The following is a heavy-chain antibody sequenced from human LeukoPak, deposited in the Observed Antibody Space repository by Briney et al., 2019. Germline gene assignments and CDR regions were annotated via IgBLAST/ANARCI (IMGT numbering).Heavy chain of an antibody. CDR2: IYCSGSI. D-gene: IGHD3-22*01. CDR3: GSIKYTHSLKRRVTMSVDTSTNPFSMKLSSVTAADTAIYYCARETPSGYYNRPLDY. V-gene: IGHV4-59*01. CDR1: GASISSYY. Sequence: WETLSLSCTVSGASISSYYRSWIRQPPGKGLEWIGGIYCSGSIKYNPSPKRRVTILSDESENQFFQKLSSGPTADATVYYSGSIKYTHSLKRRVTMSVDTSTNPFSMKLSSVTAADTAIYYCARETPSGYYNRPLDYWGQRTLCTVSS. J-gene: IGHJ4*02.